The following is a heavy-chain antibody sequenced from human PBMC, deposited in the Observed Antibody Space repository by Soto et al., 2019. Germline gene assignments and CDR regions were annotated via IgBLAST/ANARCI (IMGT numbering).Heavy chain of an antibody. Sequence: SETLSLTCTVSGGSISSSSYYWGWIRQPPGKGLEWIGSIYYSGSTYYNPSLKSRVTISVDTSKNQFSLKLSSVTAADSAVYFCARGSSGGLYCSYGMDVWGQGTTFTV. CDR1: GGSISSSSYY. V-gene: IGHV4-39*01. D-gene: IGHD6-19*01. J-gene: IGHJ6*02. CDR2: IYYSGST. CDR3: ARGSSGGLYCSYGMDV.